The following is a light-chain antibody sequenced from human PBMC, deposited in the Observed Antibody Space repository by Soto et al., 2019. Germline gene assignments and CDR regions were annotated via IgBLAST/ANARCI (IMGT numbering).Light chain of an antibody. V-gene: IGLV6-57*04. CDR2: EDD. Sequence: NFMLTQPHSVSESPGKTVTISCTRSSGSIASNYVQWYQQRPDSAPTTVIYEDDQRPSGVPARFSGSIDSSSNSASLTISGLKTEDEADYYCQSYDTSNVVFGGGTQLTVL. CDR3: QSYDTSNVV. CDR1: SGSIASNY. J-gene: IGLJ2*01.